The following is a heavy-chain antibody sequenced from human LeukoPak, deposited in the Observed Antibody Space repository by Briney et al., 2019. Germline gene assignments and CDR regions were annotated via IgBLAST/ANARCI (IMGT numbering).Heavy chain of an antibody. CDR3: ARDASGSYYV. D-gene: IGHD1-26*01. CDR1: AYIFNNYA. CDR2: ISAYNGNT. Sequence: ASVKVSCKASAYIFNNYAISWLTQAPGQGLEWMGWISAYNGNTNYAQKLQGRVTMTTDTSTSTAYMELRSLRSDDTAVYYCARDASGSYYVWGQGTLVTVSS. V-gene: IGHV1-18*01. J-gene: IGHJ4*02.